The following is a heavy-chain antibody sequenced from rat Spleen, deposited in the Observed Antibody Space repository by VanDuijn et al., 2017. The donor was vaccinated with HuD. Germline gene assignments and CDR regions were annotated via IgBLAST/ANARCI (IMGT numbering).Heavy chain of an antibody. CDR3: TRHDYGGYRWFTY. J-gene: IGHJ3*01. CDR2: ITNTGSRT. CDR1: GFTFNYYW. Sequence: EVQLVESGGGLVQPGRSLRLSCVTSGFTFNYYWMTWIRQAPGRGLEWVASITNTGSRTYYPDSVKGRFTISRDIAKTTLYLHMNSLRSEDTATYYCTRHDYGGYRWFTYWGQGTLVTVSS. V-gene: IGHV5-31*01. D-gene: IGHD1-11*01.